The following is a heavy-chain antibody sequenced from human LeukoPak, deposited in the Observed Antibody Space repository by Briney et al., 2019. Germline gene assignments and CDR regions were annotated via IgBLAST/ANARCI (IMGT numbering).Heavy chain of an antibody. Sequence: GGSLRLSCAASGFTFSHYGMHWVRQAPGKGLEWVALIWYDGSKEYYEDSVKGRFTISRDNSKNTLYLQMNSLRAEDTAVYYCARVTCSGGSCYVGLGIDYWGQGTLVTVSS. CDR2: IWYDGSKE. J-gene: IGHJ4*02. CDR3: ARVTCSGGSCYVGLGIDY. D-gene: IGHD2-15*01. CDR1: GFTFSHYG. V-gene: IGHV3-33*01.